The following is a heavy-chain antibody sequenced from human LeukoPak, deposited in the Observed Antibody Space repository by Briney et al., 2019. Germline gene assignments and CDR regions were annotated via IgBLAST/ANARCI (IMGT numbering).Heavy chain of an antibody. J-gene: IGHJ4*02. CDR3: ARGGGYYAIDY. CDR2: LYSDDTT. D-gene: IGHD1-26*01. V-gene: IGHV3-53*01. CDR1: GFIVNSNY. Sequence: GGSLRLSCAASGFIVNSNYMNWVRQAPGKGLEWVSVLYSDDTTYYGDSVKGRFTISRDNSKNTLYLQMNNLRAEDTAVYYCARGGGYYAIDYWGQGTLVTVSS.